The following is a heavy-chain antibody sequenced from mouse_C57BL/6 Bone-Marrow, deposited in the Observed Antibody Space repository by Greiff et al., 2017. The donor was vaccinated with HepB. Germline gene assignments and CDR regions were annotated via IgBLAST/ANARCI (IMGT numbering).Heavy chain of an antibody. D-gene: IGHD1-1*01. CDR1: GYTFTSYW. J-gene: IGHJ4*01. CDR2: IHPNSGST. V-gene: IGHV1-64*01. CDR3: ASPHYYGSSDAMDY. Sequence: QVHVKQPGAELVKPGASVKLSCKASGYTFTSYWMHWVKQRPGQGLEWIGMIHPNSGSTNYNEKFKSKATLTVDKSSSTAYMQLSSLTSEDSAVYYCASPHYYGSSDAMDYWGQGTSVTVSS.